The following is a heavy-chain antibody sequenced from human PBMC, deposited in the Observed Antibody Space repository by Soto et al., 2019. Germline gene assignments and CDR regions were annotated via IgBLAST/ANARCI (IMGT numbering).Heavy chain of an antibody. V-gene: IGHV1-18*01. Sequence: QVQLVQSGAEVKKPGASVKVSCKASGYTFTSYGISWVRQAPGPGLEWMGRISGYNGNSNYAQNLQGRVTMTTDTSTSTAYMELRSLRSDDTAVYYCAREDIQDIVVVVVAPEGLGYWGQGTLVTVSS. CDR2: ISGYNGNS. J-gene: IGHJ4*02. D-gene: IGHD2-15*01. CDR1: GYTFTSYG. CDR3: AREDIQDIVVVVVAPEGLGY.